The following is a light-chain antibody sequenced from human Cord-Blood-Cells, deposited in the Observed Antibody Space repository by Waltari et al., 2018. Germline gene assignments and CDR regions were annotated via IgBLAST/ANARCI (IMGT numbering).Light chain of an antibody. CDR1: KSVLYSSNNKNY. V-gene: IGKV4-1*01. J-gene: IGKJ5*01. CDR2: WAS. CDR3: QQYYSTLPIT. Sequence: DIVMTQSPDSLAVSLGERATINCKSSKSVLYSSNNKNYLAWYQQKPGQPPKLLIYWASTRESGVPDRFSGSGSGTDFTLTISSLQAEDVAVYYCQQYYSTLPITFGQGTRLEIK.